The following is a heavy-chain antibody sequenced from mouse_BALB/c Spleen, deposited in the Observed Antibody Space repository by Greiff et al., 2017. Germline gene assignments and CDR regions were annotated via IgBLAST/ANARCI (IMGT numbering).Heavy chain of an antibody. CDR3: ARYDAMDY. CDR1: GYTFTDYN. CDR2: IYPYNGGT. J-gene: IGHJ4*01. Sequence: VQLVESGPELVKPGASVKISCKASGYTFTDYNMHWVKQSHGKSLEWIGYIYPYNGGTGYNQKFKSKATLTVDNSSSTAYMELRSLTSEDSAVYYCARYDAMDYWGQGTSVTVSS. V-gene: IGHV1S29*02.